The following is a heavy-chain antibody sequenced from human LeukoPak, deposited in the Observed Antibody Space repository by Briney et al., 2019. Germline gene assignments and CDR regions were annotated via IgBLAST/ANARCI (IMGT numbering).Heavy chain of an antibody. CDR1: GFTFDDYA. Sequence: PGGSLRLSCAASGFTFDDYAMHWVRHAPGKGLEWVSGISWNSGSIGYADSVKGRFTISRDNAKNSLYLQMNSLRAEDTALYYCAKTTAMVAGSFDYWGQGTLVTVSS. CDR2: ISWNSGSI. CDR3: AKTTAMVAGSFDY. V-gene: IGHV3-9*01. D-gene: IGHD5-18*01. J-gene: IGHJ4*02.